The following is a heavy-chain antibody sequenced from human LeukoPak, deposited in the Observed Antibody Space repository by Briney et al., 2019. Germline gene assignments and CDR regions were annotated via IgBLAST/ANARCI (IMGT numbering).Heavy chain of an antibody. CDR2: ISYDGSNK. J-gene: IGHJ3*02. CDR3: ARSQLRAGNDAFDI. V-gene: IGHV3-30*04. D-gene: IGHD6-19*01. CDR1: GFTFSSYA. Sequence: PGRSLRLSCAASGFTFSSYAMHWVRQAPGKGLEWVAVISYDGSNKYYADSVKGRFTISRDNSKNTLYLQMNSLRAEDTAVYYRARSQLRAGNDAFDIWGQGTMVTVSS.